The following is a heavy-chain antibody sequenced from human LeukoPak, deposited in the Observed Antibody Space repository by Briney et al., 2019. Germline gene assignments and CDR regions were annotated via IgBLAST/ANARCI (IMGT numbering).Heavy chain of an antibody. J-gene: IGHJ6*03. D-gene: IGHD2-2*01. V-gene: IGHV4-30-4*08. CDR2: IYYSGST. CDR3: ARHRCSSTSCYFRAWYMDV. CDR1: GGSISSGDYY. Sequence: KTSETLSLTCTVSGGSISSGDYYWSWIRQPPGKGLEWIGYIYYSGSTYYNPSLKSRVTISVDTSKNQFSLKLSSVTAADTAVYYCARHRCSSTSCYFRAWYMDVWGKGTTVTVSS.